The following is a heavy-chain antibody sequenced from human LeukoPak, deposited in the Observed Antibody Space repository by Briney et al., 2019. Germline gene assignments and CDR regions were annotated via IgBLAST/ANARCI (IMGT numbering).Heavy chain of an antibody. CDR2: IRSKAYGGTT. J-gene: IGHJ4*02. V-gene: IGHV3-49*03. CDR3: TRANRGIRTGTTKGKYYFDY. D-gene: IGHD1-7*01. Sequence: PGRSLRLSCTASGFTFGDYAMSWFRQAPGKGLEWVGFIRSKAYGGTTEYAASVKGRFTISRDDSKSIAYLQMNSLKTEDTAVYYCTRANRGIRTGTTKGKYYFDYWGQGTLVTVSS. CDR1: GFTFGDYA.